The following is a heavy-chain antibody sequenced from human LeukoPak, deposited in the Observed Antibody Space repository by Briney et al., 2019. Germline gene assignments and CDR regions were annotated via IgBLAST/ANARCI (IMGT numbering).Heavy chain of an antibody. Sequence: GGSLRLSCAASGFAFSSYGMSWVRQAPGKGLEWVATIGESGGSTYYADSMKGRFTISRDNSKNTLYLQMNSLRAEDTALYFCARGAFYDYWGQGTLVTVSS. CDR3: ARGAFYDY. CDR2: IGESGGST. CDR1: GFAFSSYG. D-gene: IGHD2/OR15-2a*01. V-gene: IGHV3-23*01. J-gene: IGHJ4*02.